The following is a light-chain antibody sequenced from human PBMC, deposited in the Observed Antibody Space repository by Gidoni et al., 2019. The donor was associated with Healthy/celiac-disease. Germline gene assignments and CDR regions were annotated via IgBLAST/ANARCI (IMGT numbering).Light chain of an antibody. J-gene: IGKJ4*01. CDR2: DAS. CDR1: QSVSSY. CDR3: QQRSNWPS. V-gene: IGKV3-11*01. Sequence: EIVSTQSPATLSLSPGERATLSCRASQSVSSYLAWYQQKPGQAPRLLIYDASNRATGIPARFSGSGSGTDSTLTISSLEPEDFAVYYCQQRSNWPSFGGGTKVEIK.